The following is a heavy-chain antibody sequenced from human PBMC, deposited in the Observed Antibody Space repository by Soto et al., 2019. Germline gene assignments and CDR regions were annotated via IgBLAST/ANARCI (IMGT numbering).Heavy chain of an antibody. CDR1: GFTFSSYA. CDR2: ISYDGSNK. V-gene: IGHV3-30-3*01. D-gene: IGHD2-2*01. CDR3: ARDPVPAAMYYFDY. J-gene: IGHJ4*02. Sequence: GGSLRLSCAASGFTFSSYAMHWVRQAPGKGLEWVAVISYDGSNKYYADSVKGRFTISRDNSKNTLYLQMNSLRAEDTAVYYCARDPVPAAMYYFDYWGQGTLVTVSS.